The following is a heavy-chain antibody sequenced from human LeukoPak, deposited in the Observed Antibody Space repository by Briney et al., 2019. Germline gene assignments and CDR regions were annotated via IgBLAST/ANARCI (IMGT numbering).Heavy chain of an antibody. CDR3: ARGARKGDDYGGFFDY. V-gene: IGHV3-30*04. J-gene: IGHJ4*02. CDR1: GFTFNKYA. D-gene: IGHD4-23*01. Sequence: GGTLRLSCAASGFTFNKYAIHWVRQAPGKGLEWVTVISYDGSYKDYPDSVKGRFTISRDNSKNTLYLQMNSLRPEDTAVYYCARGARKGDDYGGFFDYWGQGTLVTVSS. CDR2: ISYDGSYK.